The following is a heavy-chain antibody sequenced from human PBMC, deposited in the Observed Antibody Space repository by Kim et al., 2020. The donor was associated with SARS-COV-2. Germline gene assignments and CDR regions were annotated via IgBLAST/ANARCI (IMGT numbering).Heavy chain of an antibody. CDR3: ATERFAFNF. D-gene: IGHD3-10*01. CDR1: GFTFRSYW. CDR2: IKQDGSEI. J-gene: IGHJ4*02. V-gene: IGHV3-7*01. Sequence: GGSLRLSCVASGFTFRSYWMTWVRQAPGKGLEWVANIKQDGSEIYYVDSVKGRFTISRDNAKNSLYLQMNSLRAKDTAVYYCATERFAFNFWGQGTLVTVSS.